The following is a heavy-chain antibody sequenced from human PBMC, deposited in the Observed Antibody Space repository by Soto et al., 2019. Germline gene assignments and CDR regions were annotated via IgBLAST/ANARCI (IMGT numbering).Heavy chain of an antibody. CDR1: GGSISSYY. CDR3: ARRGPAAGTAIFAS. Sequence: QVQLQESGPGLVKPSETLSLTCTVSGGSISSYYWSWIRQPPGKGLEWIGYSYYSGSTNYNPSLKSLVSMSVDTSKNQFALKVSAVNAADTAVYYCARRGPAAGTAIFASWGQGTMVTVSS. J-gene: IGHJ4*02. D-gene: IGHD6-13*01. CDR2: SYYSGST. V-gene: IGHV4-59*08.